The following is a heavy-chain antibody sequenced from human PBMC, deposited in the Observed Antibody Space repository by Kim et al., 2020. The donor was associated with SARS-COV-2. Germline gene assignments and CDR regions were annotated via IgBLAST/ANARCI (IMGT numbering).Heavy chain of an antibody. D-gene: IGHD3-3*01. Sequence: SETLSLTCAVYGGSFSGYYWSWIRQPPGKGLEWIGEINHSGSTNYNPSLKSRVTISVDTSKNQFSLKLSSVTAADTAVYYCARRNSRITIFGVERRNYMDVWGKGTTVTVSS. J-gene: IGHJ6*03. CDR1: GGSFSGYY. V-gene: IGHV4-34*01. CDR3: ARRNSRITIFGVERRNYMDV. CDR2: INHSGST.